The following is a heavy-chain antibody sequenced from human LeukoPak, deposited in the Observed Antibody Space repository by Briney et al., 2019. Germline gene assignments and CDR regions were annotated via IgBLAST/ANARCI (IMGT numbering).Heavy chain of an antibody. CDR3: AREPSGYSYGPDAFDI. V-gene: IGHV4-34*01. CDR2: INHSGST. D-gene: IGHD5-18*01. CDR1: GGSFSGYY. J-gene: IGHJ3*02. Sequence: PSETLSLTCAVYGGSFSGYYWSLIRQPPGKGLEWIGEINHSGSTNYNPSLKSRVTISVDTSKNQFSLNLSSVTAADTAVYYCAREPSGYSYGPDAFDIWGQGTMVTVSS.